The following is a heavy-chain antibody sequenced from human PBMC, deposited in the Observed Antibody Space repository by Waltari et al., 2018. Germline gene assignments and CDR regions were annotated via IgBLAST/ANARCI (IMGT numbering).Heavy chain of an antibody. CDR1: GGSISSSSYY. J-gene: IGHJ4*02. V-gene: IGHV4-39*07. Sequence: QLQLQESGPGLVKPSETLSLTCTVSGGSISSSSYYWGWIRQPPGKGLEWIGSIYYSGSTYYNPSLKSRVTISVDTSKNQFSLKLSSVTAADTAVYYCARERGYGDQAVDYWGQGTLVTVSS. CDR3: ARERGYGDQAVDY. CDR2: IYYSGST. D-gene: IGHD4-17*01.